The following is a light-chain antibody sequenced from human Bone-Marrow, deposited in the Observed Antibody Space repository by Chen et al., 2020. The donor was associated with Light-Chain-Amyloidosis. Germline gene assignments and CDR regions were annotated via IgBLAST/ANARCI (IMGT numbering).Light chain of an antibody. CDR1: VTDVGSYNL. V-gene: IGLV2-23*01. CDR3: CSYAGTPWL. Sequence: QSALTQTASVSGSPGQSITISCTGTVTDVGSYNLVSWYQQYPGKAPKLLIYEDTKRPSGVSHRFSASKSGITASLTISVIQTEDEAVYYCCSYAGTPWLFGGGTYLTVL. J-gene: IGLJ3*02. CDR2: EDT.